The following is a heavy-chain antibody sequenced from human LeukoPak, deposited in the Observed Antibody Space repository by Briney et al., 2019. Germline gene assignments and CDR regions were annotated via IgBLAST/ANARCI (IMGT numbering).Heavy chain of an antibody. D-gene: IGHD6-13*01. CDR3: AREAAAGTFDY. J-gene: IGHJ4*02. CDR1: GFTVSSNY. Sequence: GGSLRLSCAASGFTVSSNYMSWVRQAPGKGLEWVSVIYSGGSTYYADSVKGRFTISRDNSKNTLYLQMNSLRAGDTAVYYCAREAAAGTFDYWGQGTLVTVSS. CDR2: IYSGGST. V-gene: IGHV3-53*01.